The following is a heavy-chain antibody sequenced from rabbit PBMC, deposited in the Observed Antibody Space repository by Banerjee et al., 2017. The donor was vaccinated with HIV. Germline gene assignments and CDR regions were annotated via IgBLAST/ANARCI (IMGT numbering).Heavy chain of an antibody. V-gene: IGHV1S45*01. CDR2: IDSGTGST. CDR3: ARRADYAGGGNFNL. Sequence: QEQLVESGGGLVQPGGSLTLSCKASGFDFSSRYYMCWVRQAPGKGLEWIACIDSGTGSTYYANWAKGRFTISKTPSTTVTLQMTSLTAADTATYFCARRADYAGGGNFNLWGPGTLVTVS. CDR1: GFDFSSRYY. D-gene: IGHD4-2*01. J-gene: IGHJ4*01.